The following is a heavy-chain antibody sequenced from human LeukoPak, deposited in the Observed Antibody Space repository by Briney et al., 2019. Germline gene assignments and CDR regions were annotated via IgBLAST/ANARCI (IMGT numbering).Heavy chain of an antibody. CDR3: ARPSYSSSSGLRPYYFDY. CDR2: FDPEDGET. J-gene: IGHJ4*02. V-gene: IGHV1-24*01. D-gene: IGHD6-6*01. CDR1: GYTLTELS. Sequence: GASVKVSCKVSGYTLTELSMHWVRQAPGKGLEWMGGFDPEDGETIYAQKFQGRVTMTEDTSTDTAYMELSSMRSEDTAVYYCARPSYSSSSGLRPYYFDYWGQGTLVTVSS.